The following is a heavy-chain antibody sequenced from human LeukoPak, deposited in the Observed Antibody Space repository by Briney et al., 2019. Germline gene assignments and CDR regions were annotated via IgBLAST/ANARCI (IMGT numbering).Heavy chain of an antibody. J-gene: IGHJ4*02. V-gene: IGHV1-18*01. CDR3: ARDAYYYDSSGYSFDY. Sequence: ASVKVSCKASGYTFTSYGISWVRQAPGQGLEWMGWISAYNGNTNYAQKLQGRVTMTTDTPTSTAYMELRSLRSDDTAVYYCARDAYYYDSSGYSFDYWGQGTLVTVSS. CDR1: GYTFTSYG. D-gene: IGHD3-22*01. CDR2: ISAYNGNT.